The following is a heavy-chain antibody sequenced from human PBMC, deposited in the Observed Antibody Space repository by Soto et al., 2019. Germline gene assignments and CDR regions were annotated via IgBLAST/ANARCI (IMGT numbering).Heavy chain of an antibody. CDR3: ARVSGYYLPDY. V-gene: IGHV1-3*01. CDR2: INAGNGNT. CDR1: GYTFTNYA. Sequence: GASVKVSCKASGYTFTNYAMHWVRQAPGQRLEWMGWINAGNGNTKYSQKLQGRVTITRDTSASTAYMELSSLRSEDTAVYYCARVSGYYLPDYWGQGTLVTVSS. D-gene: IGHD5-12*01. J-gene: IGHJ4*02.